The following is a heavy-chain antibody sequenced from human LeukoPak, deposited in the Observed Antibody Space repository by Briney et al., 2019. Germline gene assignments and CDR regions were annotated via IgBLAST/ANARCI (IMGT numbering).Heavy chain of an antibody. CDR1: GFTFSTFA. CDR2: VSGSGGLT. Sequence: GGSLRLSCAASGFTFSTFAMSWVRQTPGKGLEWVSAVSGSGGLTHYADSVKGRFTISRDNSKDTLYLQMNGLRAEDTALCYCAKGGPGGPSDIPEDNFDYWGQGTLVTVSS. D-gene: IGHD1-1*01. CDR3: AKGGPGGPSDIPEDNFDY. J-gene: IGHJ4*02. V-gene: IGHV3-23*01.